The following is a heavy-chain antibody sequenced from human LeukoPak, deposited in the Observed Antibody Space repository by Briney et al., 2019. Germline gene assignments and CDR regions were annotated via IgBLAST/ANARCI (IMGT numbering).Heavy chain of an antibody. V-gene: IGHV1-69*13. CDR1: GGTFSSYA. D-gene: IGHD5-18*01. J-gene: IGHJ4*02. Sequence: ASVKVSCKASGGTFSSYAISWVRQAPGQGLEWMGGITPIFGTANYAQKFQGRVTITADESTSTAYMELSSLRSEDTAVYYCARGRGSYGYFLFDYWGQGTLVTVSS. CDR2: ITPIFGTA. CDR3: ARGRGSYGYFLFDY.